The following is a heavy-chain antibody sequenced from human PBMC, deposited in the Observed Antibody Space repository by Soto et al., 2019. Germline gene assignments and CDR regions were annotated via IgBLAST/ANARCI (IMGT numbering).Heavy chain of an antibody. J-gene: IGHJ4*02. Sequence: GGSLRLSCAASGFAFSNYAMHWVRQAPGKGLEWVSSISTSIDATYYADSVKGRFTISRDDSKNTLYLQMNSLIAEDSAVYYCAKDRTVAARNFDYWGQGTQVTVSS. CDR2: ISTSIDAT. D-gene: IGHD6-6*01. V-gene: IGHV3-23*01. CDR3: AKDRTVAARNFDY. CDR1: GFAFSNYA.